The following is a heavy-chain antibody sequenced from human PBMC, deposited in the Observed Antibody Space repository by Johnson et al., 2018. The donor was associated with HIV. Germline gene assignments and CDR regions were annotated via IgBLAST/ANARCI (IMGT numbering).Heavy chain of an antibody. Sequence: MMLVESGGGLVQPGGSLRLSCAASGFTLSSNYMSWVRQAPGKGLEWVSVLYSGGSTYYADSVKGRFTISRDNSKNTLYLQMNSLRAEDTAVYYCARDHIAAALGAFDIWGQGTMVTVSS. V-gene: IGHV3-66*01. J-gene: IGHJ3*02. CDR3: ARDHIAAALGAFDI. D-gene: IGHD6-13*01. CDR2: LYSGGST. CDR1: GFTLSSNY.